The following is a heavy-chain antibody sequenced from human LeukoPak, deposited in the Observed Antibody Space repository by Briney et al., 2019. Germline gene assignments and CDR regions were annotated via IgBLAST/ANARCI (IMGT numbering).Heavy chain of an antibody. CDR2: IYYRGST. CDR1: GGSINNYY. Sequence: SETLSLTCTVSGGSINNYYWSWIRQSPGKGLEWIGHIYYRGSTNYNPSLKSRVTILIDTSNNQFSLSLRSVTAADTAIYYCARGGYSSDRDNCLDPWGQGPLVTVSS. CDR3: ARGGYSSDRDNCLDP. V-gene: IGHV4-59*01. D-gene: IGHD6-25*01. J-gene: IGHJ5*02.